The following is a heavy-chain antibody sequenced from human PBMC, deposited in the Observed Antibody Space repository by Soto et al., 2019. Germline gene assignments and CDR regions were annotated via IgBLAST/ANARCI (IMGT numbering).Heavy chain of an antibody. V-gene: IGHV3-23*01. J-gene: IGHJ5*02. CDR2: ISGSGGST. D-gene: IGHD2-2*01. Sequence: GGSLRLSCAASGFTFSSYAMSWVRQAPGKGLEWVSAISGSGGSTYYADSVKGRFTISRDNSKNTLYLQMNSLRAEDTAVYYCAKDSTTMGVVVPAAIVNWFDPWGQGTLVTVSS. CDR1: GFTFSSYA. CDR3: AKDSTTMGVVVPAAIVNWFDP.